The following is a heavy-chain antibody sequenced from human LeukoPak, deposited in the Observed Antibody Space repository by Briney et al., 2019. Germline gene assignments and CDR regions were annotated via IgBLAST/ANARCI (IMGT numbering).Heavy chain of an antibody. CDR2: IKSKTDGGTT. CDR1: GFTFSNAW. CDR3: TTSNSSGYYYVLYYMDV. J-gene: IGHJ6*03. D-gene: IGHD3-22*01. Sequence: GGSLRLSCAASGFTFSNAWMSWVRQAPGKGLEWVGRIKSKTDGGTTDYAAPVKGRFTISRDDSKNTLYLQMNSLKTEDTAVYYCTTSNSSGYYYVLYYMDVWGKGTTVTVSS. V-gene: IGHV3-15*01.